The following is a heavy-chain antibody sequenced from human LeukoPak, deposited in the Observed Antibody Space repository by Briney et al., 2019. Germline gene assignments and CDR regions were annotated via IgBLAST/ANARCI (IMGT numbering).Heavy chain of an antibody. J-gene: IGHJ4*02. Sequence: SETLSLTCAVYGGSFSGYYWSWIRQPPGKGLEWIGEINHSGSTNYNPSLKSRVTISVDTSKNQFSVKLSSVTAADTAVYYCARGQNRLRYFDWPPYFDYWGQGTLVTVSS. CDR1: GGSFSGYY. CDR3: ARGQNRLRYFDWPPYFDY. D-gene: IGHD3-9*01. V-gene: IGHV4-34*01. CDR2: INHSGST.